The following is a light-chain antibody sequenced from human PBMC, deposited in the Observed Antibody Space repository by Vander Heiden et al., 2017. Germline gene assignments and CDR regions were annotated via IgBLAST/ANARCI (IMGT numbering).Light chain of an antibody. Sequence: DIQMTQSPSSLSASVGDRVTITCRASQSISSYLNWYQQKPGKAPKLLIYAASSLQSGFQSRFSGSGSGTDFPLTISSLQPEDFATYYCQQSYSTRGTFGQGTKVEIK. CDR2: AAS. CDR1: QSISSY. CDR3: QQSYSTRGT. J-gene: IGKJ1*01. V-gene: IGKV1-39*01.